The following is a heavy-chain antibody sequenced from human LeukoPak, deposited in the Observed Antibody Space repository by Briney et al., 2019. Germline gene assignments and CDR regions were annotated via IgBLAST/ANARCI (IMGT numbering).Heavy chain of an antibody. D-gene: IGHD3-3*01. Sequence: SETLSLTCAVYGGSFSGYYWSWIRQPPGKGLEWIGEINHSGSTNYNPSLKSRVTTSVDTSKNQFSLKLSSVTAADTAVYYCARGVLLEWLLFGFYYYMDVWGKGTTVTVSS. CDR3: ARGVLLEWLLFGFYYYMDV. CDR1: GGSFSGYY. CDR2: INHSGST. J-gene: IGHJ6*03. V-gene: IGHV4-34*01.